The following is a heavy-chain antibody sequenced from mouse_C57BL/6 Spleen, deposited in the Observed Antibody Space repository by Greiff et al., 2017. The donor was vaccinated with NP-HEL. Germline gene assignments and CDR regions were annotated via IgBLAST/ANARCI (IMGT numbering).Heavy chain of an antibody. D-gene: IGHD2-5*01. CDR2: REPGRGSK. V-gene: IGHV1-55*01. CDR1: GDNVTSDG. Sequence: QVQLQQPGAELVKPGAAGKRSCKAAGDNVTSDGRTGGKQRRGQGRERRGEREPGRGSKNYNEKFKSKATLTVDTSSSTAYMQLSSLTSEDSAVYYCARSYSNYVVFAYWGQGTLVTVSA. J-gene: IGHJ3*01. CDR3: ARSYSNYVVFAY.